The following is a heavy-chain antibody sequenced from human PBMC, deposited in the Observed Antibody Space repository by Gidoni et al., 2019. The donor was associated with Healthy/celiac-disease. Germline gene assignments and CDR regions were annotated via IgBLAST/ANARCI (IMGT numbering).Heavy chain of an antibody. CDR1: GFTFSSYA. Sequence: EVQLLESGGGLVQPGGSLRLSFAASGFTFSSYAMSWVRQAPGKGLEWVSAISGGGGSTYYADSVKGRFTISRDNSKNTLYLQMNSLRAEDTAVYYCAKSTITIFGVVMGGGLDYWGQGTLVTVSS. D-gene: IGHD3-3*01. CDR3: AKSTITIFGVVMGGGLDY. J-gene: IGHJ4*02. V-gene: IGHV3-23*01. CDR2: ISGGGGST.